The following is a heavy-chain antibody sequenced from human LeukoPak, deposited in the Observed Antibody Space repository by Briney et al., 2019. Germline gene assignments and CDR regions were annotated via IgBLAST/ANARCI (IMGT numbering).Heavy chain of an antibody. D-gene: IGHD3-3*01. CDR2: IYSGGST. CDR3: ARGVTIFGVVTAVDYYMDV. J-gene: IGHJ6*03. CDR1: GFTVSSNY. V-gene: IGHV3-53*01. Sequence: GGSLRLSCAASGFTVSSNYMSWVRQAPGKGLEWVSVIYSGGSTYYADSVKGRFTISRDNSKNTLYLQMNSLRAEDTAVYYCARGVTIFGVVTAVDYYMDVWGKGTTVSGSS.